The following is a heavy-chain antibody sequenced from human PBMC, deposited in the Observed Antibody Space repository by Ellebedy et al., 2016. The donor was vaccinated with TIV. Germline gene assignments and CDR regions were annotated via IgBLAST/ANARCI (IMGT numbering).Heavy chain of an antibody. J-gene: IGHJ4*02. Sequence: SGPTLVKPTQTLTLTCTFSGFSLNTSGVGVGWIRQPPAKALEWLAFIYWDDDKRYSPSLESRLTITKDTSKNQVVLTMTNMDPVDTATYYCARAWGGSCFDYWGQGTLVTVSS. CDR2: IYWDDDK. CDR1: GFSLNTSGVG. CDR3: ARAWGGSCFDY. D-gene: IGHD2-2*03. V-gene: IGHV2-5*02.